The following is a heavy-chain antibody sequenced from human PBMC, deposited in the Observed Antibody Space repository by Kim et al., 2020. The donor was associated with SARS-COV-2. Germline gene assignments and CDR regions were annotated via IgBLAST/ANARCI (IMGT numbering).Heavy chain of an antibody. CDR2: ISSSSSYI. CDR3: ARSQPSLIFGVVIQLYYYYGMDV. Sequence: GGSLRLSCAASGFTFSSYSMNWVRQAPGKGLEWVSSISSSSSYIYYADSVKGRFTISRDNAKNSLYLQMNSLRAEDTAVYYCARSQPSLIFGVVIQLYYYYGMDVWGQGTTVTVSS. D-gene: IGHD3-3*01. J-gene: IGHJ6*02. V-gene: IGHV3-21*01. CDR1: GFTFSSYS.